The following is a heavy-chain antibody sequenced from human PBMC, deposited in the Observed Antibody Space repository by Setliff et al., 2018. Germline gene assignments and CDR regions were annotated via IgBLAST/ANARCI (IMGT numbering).Heavy chain of an antibody. D-gene: IGHD6-19*01. CDR2: ISSRSNTI. CDR3: TRGAPWLY. J-gene: IGHJ4*02. Sequence: GGSLRLSCSASGFTFSLYEMNWVRQAPGKGLEWLSDISSRSNTIYYADSVRGRFTISRDNAKNSLYLQMNSLRAEDTAVYYCTRGAPWLYWGQGTLVTVSS. V-gene: IGHV3-48*03. CDR1: GFTFSLYE.